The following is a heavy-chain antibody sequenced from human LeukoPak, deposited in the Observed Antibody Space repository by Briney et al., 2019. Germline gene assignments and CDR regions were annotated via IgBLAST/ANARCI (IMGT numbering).Heavy chain of an antibody. V-gene: IGHV3-7*01. CDR3: ARDPEGDGGATFDY. CDR2: INQDGTDK. J-gene: IGHJ4*02. D-gene: IGHD3-16*01. Sequence: GGSLRLSCAASGFTFSSCSMNWVRQAPGKGLEWVANINQDGTDKYYVDSMKGRFTVSRGNAKNSLYLQMNSLRADDTAVYYCARDPEGDGGATFDYWGQGTLVTVSP. CDR1: GFTFSSCS.